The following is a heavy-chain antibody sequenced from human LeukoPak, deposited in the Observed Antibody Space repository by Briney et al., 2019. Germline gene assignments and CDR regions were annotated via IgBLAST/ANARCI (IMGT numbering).Heavy chain of an antibody. CDR3: ARDVLSTSDSSGWYNIFDY. Sequence: GASVKVSCKASGYTFTGYYMHWVRQAPGQGLEWMGWINPNSGGTNYAQKFQGRATMTRDTSISTAYMELSRLRSDDTAVYYCARDVLSTSDSSGWYNIFDYWGQGTLVTVSS. CDR2: INPNSGGT. CDR1: GYTFTGYY. V-gene: IGHV1-2*02. J-gene: IGHJ4*02. D-gene: IGHD6-19*01.